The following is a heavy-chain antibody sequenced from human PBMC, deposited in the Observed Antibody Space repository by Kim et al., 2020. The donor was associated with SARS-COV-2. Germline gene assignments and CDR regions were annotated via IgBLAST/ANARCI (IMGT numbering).Heavy chain of an antibody. Sequence: NYSPSFGGHVTISADKAISTAYLQWSSLKASDTAMYYCASSFSGFYGYFQYWGQGTPVTVSS. D-gene: IGHD6-19*01. CDR3: ASSFSGFYGYFQY. J-gene: IGHJ1*01. V-gene: IGHV5-10-1*01.